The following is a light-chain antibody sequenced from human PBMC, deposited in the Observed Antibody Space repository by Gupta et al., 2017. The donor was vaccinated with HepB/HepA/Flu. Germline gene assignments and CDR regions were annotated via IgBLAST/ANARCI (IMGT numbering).Light chain of an antibody. J-gene: IGLJ3*02. CDR1: SNNVGKQG. CDR3: SAWNRSLSAWV. V-gene: IGLV10-54*04. CDR2: RNN. Sequence: QAGLTQPPSVSKGSIQTATLTCPGNSNNVGKQGAAWLQQHQGHPPKLLSYRNNNRPSGISERFSASMSGSTASLTITGPRPEDGADYYCSAWNRSLSAWVFGGGTELTVL.